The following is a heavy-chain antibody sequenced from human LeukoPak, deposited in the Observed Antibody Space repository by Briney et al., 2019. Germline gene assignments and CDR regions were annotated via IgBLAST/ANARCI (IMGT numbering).Heavy chain of an antibody. Sequence: PSETLSLTCTVSGGSISSGSYYWSWIRQPAGKGLEWIGRIYTSGSTNYNPSLKSRVTISVDTSKNQFSLKLSSVTAADTAVYYCARGDYGDHSSPFDYWGQGTLVTVSS. V-gene: IGHV4-61*02. J-gene: IGHJ4*02. CDR2: IYTSGST. D-gene: IGHD4-17*01. CDR1: GGSISSGSYY. CDR3: ARGDYGDHSSPFDY.